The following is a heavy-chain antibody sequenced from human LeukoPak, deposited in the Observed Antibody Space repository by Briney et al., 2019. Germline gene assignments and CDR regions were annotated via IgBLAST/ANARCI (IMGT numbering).Heavy chain of an antibody. CDR3: ARDHLSYGGYGDHFDY. CDR1: GFTFSNFW. V-gene: IGHV3-74*01. D-gene: IGHD5-12*01. CDR2: INTDGSRT. Sequence: GGSLRLSCAASGFTFSNFWMHWVRQAPEMGLVWVSRINTDGSRTNSVKGRFTISRDNAKNSLYLQMNSLRAEDTAVYYCARDHLSYGGYGDHFDYWGQGTLVTVSS. J-gene: IGHJ4*02.